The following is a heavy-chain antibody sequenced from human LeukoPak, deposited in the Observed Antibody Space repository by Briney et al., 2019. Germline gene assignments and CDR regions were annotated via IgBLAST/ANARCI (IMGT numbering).Heavy chain of an antibody. CDR1: GGSFSGYY. D-gene: IGHD5-24*01. Sequence: PSETLSLTCAVYGGSFSGYYWSWIRQPPGKGLEWIGSIYYSGSTYYNPSLKSRVTISVDTSKNQFSLQLSSVTAADTAVYYCARPMLGNDYNQSGGFDYWGQGTLVTVSS. V-gene: IGHV4-34*01. CDR2: IYYSGST. J-gene: IGHJ4*02. CDR3: ARPMLGNDYNQSGGFDY.